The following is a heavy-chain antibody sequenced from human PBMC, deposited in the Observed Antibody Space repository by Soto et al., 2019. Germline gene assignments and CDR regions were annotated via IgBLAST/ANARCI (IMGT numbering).Heavy chain of an antibody. D-gene: IGHD2-21*01. Sequence: QVQLGQSGSEVKKPGASVKVSCTASGYTFTSYYVHWVRQAPGQGLERMGVVNPSSGRTTYAQKFRGRITMARDTSTSTVHVELSSLRSEDTAVYYCARGIDIGQNYDYSGMDVWGQGTTVTVSS. CDR2: VNPSSGRT. CDR1: GYTFTSYY. J-gene: IGHJ6*02. CDR3: ARGIDIGQNYDYSGMDV. V-gene: IGHV1-46*01.